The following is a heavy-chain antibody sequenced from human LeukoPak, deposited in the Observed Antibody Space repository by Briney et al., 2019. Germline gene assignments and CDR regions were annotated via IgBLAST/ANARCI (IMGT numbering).Heavy chain of an antibody. Sequence: PGGSLRLSCAGSGFIFSNYAMSWVRQAPGQGLEWVSTISNSGDATFYADAVKGRLTISRDNSKSTLYLQMYSLRAEDTAIYYCAKAPPYTKYFDYWGQGTLLTVSS. CDR1: GFIFSNYA. D-gene: IGHD1-1*01. J-gene: IGHJ4*02. V-gene: IGHV3-23*01. CDR2: ISNSGDAT. CDR3: AKAPPYTKYFDY.